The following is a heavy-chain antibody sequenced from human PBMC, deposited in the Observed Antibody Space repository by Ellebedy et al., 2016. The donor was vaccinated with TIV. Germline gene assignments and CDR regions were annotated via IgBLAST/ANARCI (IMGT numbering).Heavy chain of an antibody. V-gene: IGHV1-24*01. CDR1: GYTLTELS. CDR3: ATRRFMDTAFSYYYYGMDV. CDR2: FDPEDGET. D-gene: IGHD5-18*01. J-gene: IGHJ6*02. Sequence: ASVKVSCKVSGYTLTELSMHWVRQAPGKGLEWMGGFDPEDGETIYAQKFQGRVTMTEGTSTDTAYMELSSLRSEDTAVYYCATRRFMDTAFSYYYYGMDVWGQGTTVTVSS.